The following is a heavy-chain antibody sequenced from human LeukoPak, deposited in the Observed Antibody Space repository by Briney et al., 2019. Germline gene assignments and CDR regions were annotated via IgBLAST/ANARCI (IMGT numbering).Heavy chain of an antibody. CDR2: LYYNGST. CDR1: GGSISSGTHY. CDR3: ARGPYSSSWHSPLDY. D-gene: IGHD6-13*01. V-gene: IGHV4-61*01. Sequence: SETLSLTCVVSGGSISSGTHYWSWIRQPPGKGLEWIGCLYYNGSTNYNPSLKSRVTIPVDTSENQFSLKLTSVTAADTAVYYCARGPYSSSWHSPLDYWGQGALVTVSS. J-gene: IGHJ4*02.